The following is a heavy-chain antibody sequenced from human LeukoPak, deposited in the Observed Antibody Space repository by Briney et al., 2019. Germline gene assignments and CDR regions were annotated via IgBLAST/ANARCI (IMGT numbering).Heavy chain of an antibody. CDR3: AREVATANGRVFDY. V-gene: IGHV1-2*02. Sequence: ASVKVSCKASGYTFTGYYMHWVRQAPGQGLEWMGWINPNSGGTNYAQKFQGRVTMTRDTSISTAYMELSRLRSDDTAVYYCAREVATANGRVFDYWGQGTLVTVSS. CDR2: INPNSGGT. D-gene: IGHD5-12*01. J-gene: IGHJ4*02. CDR1: GYTFTGYY.